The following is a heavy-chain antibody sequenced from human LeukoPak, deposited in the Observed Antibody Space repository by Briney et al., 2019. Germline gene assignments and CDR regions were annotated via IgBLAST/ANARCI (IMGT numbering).Heavy chain of an antibody. D-gene: IGHD2-2*01. J-gene: IGHJ3*02. CDR1: GFPLSSYW. V-gene: IGHV3-7*01. Sequence: GGPLRLSCPASGFPLSSYWLSGARRAPGRGREGVPTKSKEEGEKYYVALVKGRFTISRDNAKNSLYLQMNSLRAEDTAVYYCARGYRLVVPAAEVNIWGQGTMVTVSS. CDR3: ARGYRLVVPAAEVNI. CDR2: KSKEEGEK.